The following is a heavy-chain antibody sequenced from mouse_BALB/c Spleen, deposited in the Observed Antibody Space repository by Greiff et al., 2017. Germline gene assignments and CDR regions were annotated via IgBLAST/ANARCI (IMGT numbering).Heavy chain of an antibody. Sequence: EVKLEESGGGLVKPGGSLKLSCAASGFTFSDYYMYWVRQTPEKRLEWVATISDGGSYTYYPDSVKGRFTISRDNAKNNLYLQMSSLKSEDTAMYYCARDQGYGSLDYWGQGTTLTVSS. V-gene: IGHV5-4*02. CDR1: GFTFSDYY. CDR2: ISDGGSYT. CDR3: ARDQGYGSLDY. J-gene: IGHJ2*01. D-gene: IGHD1-1*01.